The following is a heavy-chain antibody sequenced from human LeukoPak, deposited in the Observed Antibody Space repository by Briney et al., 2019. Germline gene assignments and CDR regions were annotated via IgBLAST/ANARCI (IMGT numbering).Heavy chain of an antibody. CDR2: IHYSGST. V-gene: IGHV4-59*01. CDR1: GGSISSYY. CDR3: AKGAGPMTTVTADGRGMDI. D-gene: IGHD4-17*01. Sequence: PSETLSPTCTVSGGSISSYYWSWIRQPPGKGLEWIGYIHYSGSTNYNLSLKSRVTLSVDMSENQFSLKLSSVTAADTAVYYCAKGAGPMTTVTADGRGMDIWGQGTLVTVSS. J-gene: IGHJ3*02.